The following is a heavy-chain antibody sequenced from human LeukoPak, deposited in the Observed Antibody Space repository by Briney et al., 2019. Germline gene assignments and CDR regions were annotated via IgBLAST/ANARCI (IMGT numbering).Heavy chain of an antibody. Sequence: PSETLSLTCSVSGTSISGFFWTWIRQPAGKGLEWIGRIFDTGKTDYNPSLKSRITMSLDPSKNQFSLKLTSVTAADTAMYYCARGHELSCDGGDCPYPPDYWGQGTLGTVSS. CDR1: GTSISGFF. CDR2: IFDTGKT. J-gene: IGHJ4*02. D-gene: IGHD2-21*02. CDR3: ARGHELSCDGGDCPYPPDY. V-gene: IGHV4-4*07.